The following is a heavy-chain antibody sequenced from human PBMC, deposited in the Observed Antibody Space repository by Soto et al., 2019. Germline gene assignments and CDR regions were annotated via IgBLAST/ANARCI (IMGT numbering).Heavy chain of an antibody. CDR3: ARRDISVGVTDAFDI. D-gene: IGHD3-9*01. V-gene: IGHV1-46*01. CDR2: FNPTGDTA. CDR1: GYTFTSYY. Sequence: ASVKVSCKASGYTFTSYYIHWVRQAPGQGLEWMGIFNPTGDTASYAQKLQGRVTMTRDTSTGTAYMELGSLRSEDTAMYYCARRDISVGVTDAFDIWGQGTMVTVSS. J-gene: IGHJ3*02.